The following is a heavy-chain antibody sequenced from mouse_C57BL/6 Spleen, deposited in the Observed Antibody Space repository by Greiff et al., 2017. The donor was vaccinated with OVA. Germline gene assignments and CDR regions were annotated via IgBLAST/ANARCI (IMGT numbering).Heavy chain of an antibody. CDR2: INYDGSST. D-gene: IGHD1-1*01. Sequence: EVQRVESEGGLVQPGSSMKLSCTASGFTFSDYYMAWVRQVPEKGLEWVANINYDGSSTYYLDSLKSRFIISRDNAKNILYLQMSSLKSEDTATYYCARVYYGSSYPFYYAMDYWGQGTLVTVSA. V-gene: IGHV5-16*01. CDR3: ARVYYGSSYPFYYAMDY. J-gene: IGHJ3*01. CDR1: GFTFSDYY.